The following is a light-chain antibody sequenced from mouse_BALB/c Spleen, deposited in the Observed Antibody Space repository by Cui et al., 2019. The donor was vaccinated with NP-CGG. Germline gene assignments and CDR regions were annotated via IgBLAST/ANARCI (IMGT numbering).Light chain of an antibody. CDR3: ALWYSNHWL. V-gene: IGLV1*01. CDR2: GTN. J-gene: IGLJ1*01. CDR1: TWTVTSSNY. Sequence: QPVLPQQSALTLSPVETVTLTYRSSTWTVTSSNYVNWVQEKPDHLFTGLIGGTNYRAPGVPARFSGSLIGDKAALIITGAQTVDEAKYLCALWYSNHWLFGGGTKLTVL.